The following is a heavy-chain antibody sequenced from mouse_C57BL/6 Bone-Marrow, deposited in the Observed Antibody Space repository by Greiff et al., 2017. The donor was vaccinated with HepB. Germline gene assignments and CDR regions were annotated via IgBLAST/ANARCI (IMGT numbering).Heavy chain of an antibody. Sequence: VKLVESGPGLVAPSQSLSITCTVSGFSLTSYAISWVRQPPGKGLEWLGVIWTGGGTNYNSALKSRLSISKDNSKSQVFLKMNSLQTDDTARYYCARKMEPYYGSSYWYFDVWGTGTTVTVSS. CDR2: IWTGGGT. CDR1: GFSLTSYA. V-gene: IGHV2-9-1*01. CDR3: ARKMEPYYGSSYWYFDV. J-gene: IGHJ1*03. D-gene: IGHD1-1*01.